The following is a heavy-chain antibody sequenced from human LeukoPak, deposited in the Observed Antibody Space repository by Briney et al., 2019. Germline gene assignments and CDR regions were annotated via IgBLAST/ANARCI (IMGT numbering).Heavy chain of an antibody. CDR1: GFTFSSYS. J-gene: IGHJ5*02. V-gene: IGHV3-48*01. CDR3: ARDYPLGWFDP. D-gene: IGHD3-10*01. Sequence: GGSLRLSCAASGFTFSSYSMNWVRQAPGKGLEWVSYISSSSSTIYYADSVKGRFTISRDNAKNSLYLQMNSLRAEDTAVYYCARDYPLGWFDPWGQGALVTVSS. CDR2: ISSSSSTI.